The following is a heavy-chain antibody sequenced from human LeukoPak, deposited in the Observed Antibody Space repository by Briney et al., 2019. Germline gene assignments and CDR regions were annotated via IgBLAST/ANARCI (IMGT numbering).Heavy chain of an antibody. V-gene: IGHV3-23*01. Sequence: GGSLRLSCAGSGFTFSTYVTRWVRQAPGKGLEGVSDISGGDDSTYYAASVKGRFIISRDHAKNSLYLQMNSLRAEDTAVYYCARGAAYYYDSSGYYDVDYWGQGTLVTVSS. J-gene: IGHJ4*02. D-gene: IGHD3-22*01. CDR2: ISGGDDST. CDR3: ARGAAYYYDSSGYYDVDY. CDR1: GFTFSTYV.